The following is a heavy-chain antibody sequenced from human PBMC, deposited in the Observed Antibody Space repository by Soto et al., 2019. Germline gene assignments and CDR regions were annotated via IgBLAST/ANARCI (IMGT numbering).Heavy chain of an antibody. D-gene: IGHD2-8*01. Sequence: GGSLRLSCAASGFSFSNYGMHWVRQAPGKGLEWVAVISYDGSSKYHADSVKGRFTISRDNSKNTLHLQMNSLRAEDTAVYYCSKDRRGGRAVLDSWSQGTPVTVSS. CDR3: SKDRRGGRAVLDS. J-gene: IGHJ4*02. CDR2: ISYDGSSK. V-gene: IGHV3-30*18. CDR1: GFSFSNYG.